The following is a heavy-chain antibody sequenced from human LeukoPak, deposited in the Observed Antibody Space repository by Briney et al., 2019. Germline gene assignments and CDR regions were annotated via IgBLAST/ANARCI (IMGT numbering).Heavy chain of an antibody. CDR1: GSTFSSHA. CDR3: AKTVGYSSSWGDYFDY. V-gene: IGHV3-23*01. J-gene: IGHJ4*02. CDR2: VSGSGGST. D-gene: IGHD6-13*01. Sequence: GGSLRLSCAASGSTFSSHAMSWVRQAPGKGLEWVSSVSGSGGSTYHADSVKGRFTISRDHSKNTLYLQMNSLRADDTAIYYCAKTVGYSSSWGDYFDYWGQGTLVTVSS.